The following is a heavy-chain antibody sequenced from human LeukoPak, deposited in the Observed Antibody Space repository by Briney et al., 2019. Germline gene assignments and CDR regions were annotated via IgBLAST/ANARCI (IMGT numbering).Heavy chain of an antibody. CDR2: ISAYNGNT. CDR1: GYTFTSYG. V-gene: IGHV1-18*01. D-gene: IGHD2-2*01. J-gene: IGHJ5*02. CDR3: ASLGYCSSTSCYGWFDP. Sequence: GASVKVSCKASGYTFTSYGISWVRQAPGQGLEWMGWISAYNGNTNYAQKLQGRVTMTTDTSTSTAYMELSSLRSEDTAVYYCASLGYCSSTSCYGWFDPWGQGTLVTVSS.